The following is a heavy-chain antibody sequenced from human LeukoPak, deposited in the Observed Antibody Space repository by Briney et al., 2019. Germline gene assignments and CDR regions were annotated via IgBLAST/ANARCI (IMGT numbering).Heavy chain of an antibody. D-gene: IGHD4-17*01. CDR3: ARDTDAVTTILDY. Sequence: GGSLRLSCAASGFTFSNAWMSWVRQAPGKGLVWVSRINSDGSSTSYADSVKGRFTISRDNAKNTLYLQMNSLRAEDTAVYYCARDTDAVTTILDYWGQGTLVTVSS. CDR1: GFTFSNAW. CDR2: INSDGSST. V-gene: IGHV3-74*01. J-gene: IGHJ4*02.